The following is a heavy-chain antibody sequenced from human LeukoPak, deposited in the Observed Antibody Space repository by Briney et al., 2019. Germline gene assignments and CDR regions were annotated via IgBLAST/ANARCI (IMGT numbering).Heavy chain of an antibody. J-gene: IGHJ6*03. Sequence: PGGSLRLSCAASGFAFSTYSMSWVRQAPGKGLEWVSSITSTSTYIHYADSVRGRFTISRDSAENSLYLQVNGLRAEDTAVYYCARVAAGATIHNYYYSYMDVWGKGTTVTVSS. D-gene: IGHD5-12*01. CDR2: ITSTSTYI. V-gene: IGHV3-21*01. CDR3: ARVAAGATIHNYYYSYMDV. CDR1: GFAFSTYS.